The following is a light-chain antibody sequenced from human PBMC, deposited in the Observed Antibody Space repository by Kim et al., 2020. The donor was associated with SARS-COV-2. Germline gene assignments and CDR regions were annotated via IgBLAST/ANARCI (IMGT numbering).Light chain of an antibody. CDR1: QSVSSY. Sequence: EIVLTQSPATLSLSPGERATLSCRASQSVSSYLAWYQQTPGQAPRLLIYDASSRASGIPARFSGSGSVTDFTLTISSLEPEDFAVYYCQQHSNWPLTFGRGTKVDIK. CDR3: QQHSNWPLT. V-gene: IGKV3-11*01. CDR2: DAS. J-gene: IGKJ1*01.